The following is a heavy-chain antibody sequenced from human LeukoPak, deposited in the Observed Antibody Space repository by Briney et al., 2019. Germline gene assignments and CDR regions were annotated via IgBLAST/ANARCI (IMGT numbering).Heavy chain of an antibody. CDR2: FDPEDGEI. J-gene: IGHJ4*02. Sequence: ASVKVSCLVCGYTLTELSMHWVRQAPGKGLEWMGGFDPEDGEIIYAQKFQGRVTMTEDTSTDTAYMKLSSLKSEDTAVYYCATAGCSTTSCLIAAVDYWGQGTLVTVSS. CDR1: GYTLTELS. CDR3: ATAGCSTTSCLIAAVDY. V-gene: IGHV1-24*01. D-gene: IGHD2-2*01.